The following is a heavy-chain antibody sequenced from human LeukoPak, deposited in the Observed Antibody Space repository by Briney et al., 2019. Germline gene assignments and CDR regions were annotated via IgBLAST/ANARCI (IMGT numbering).Heavy chain of an antibody. CDR3: ARRTTEFYYDNSGYHPLGS. CDR2: ISVYNGNT. Sequence: GASVKVSCKASGYSFVNFGISWVRQAPGQGLEWMGWISVYNGNTNYAQKFQGRVTMTTDTSTTTAYMELSSLRPDDTAVYYCARRTTEFYYDNSGYHPLGSWGQGTLVTVSS. V-gene: IGHV1-18*01. D-gene: IGHD3-22*01. J-gene: IGHJ5*01. CDR1: GYSFVNFG.